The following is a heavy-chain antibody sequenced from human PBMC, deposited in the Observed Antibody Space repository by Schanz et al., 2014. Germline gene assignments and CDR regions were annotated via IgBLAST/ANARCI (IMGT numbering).Heavy chain of an antibody. Sequence: QVQLVQSEAEVKKPGSSVRVSCKASGGTFSRLTFSWVRQAPGQGPEFMGWISTFRNEDTNSAQRFQGRLTMTTDTSTSTAYMELRSLRSDDTAVYYCARGTYSDFWSGSAPRRRGPFDIWGQGTMVTVSS. CDR1: GGTFSRLT. CDR2: ISTFRNEDT. V-gene: IGHV1-18*01. D-gene: IGHD3-3*01. CDR3: ARGTYSDFWSGSAPRRRGPFDI. J-gene: IGHJ3*02.